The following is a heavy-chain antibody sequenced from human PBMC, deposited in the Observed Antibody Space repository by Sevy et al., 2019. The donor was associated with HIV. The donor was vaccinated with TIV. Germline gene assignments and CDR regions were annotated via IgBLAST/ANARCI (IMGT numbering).Heavy chain of an antibody. V-gene: IGHV3-7*01. Sequence: GGSLRLSCAASGFSFSSYWMSWVRQAPGKGLEWVATMKQDGTEKDYVDSVKGRFTISRDNTKSSLFLQMNSLSAEDTAVYYGRGEGLGGYSYSLDCWGQGTLVTVSS. CDR1: GFSFSSYW. CDR3: RGEGLGGYSYSLDC. J-gene: IGHJ4*02. CDR2: MKQDGTEK. D-gene: IGHD5-18*01.